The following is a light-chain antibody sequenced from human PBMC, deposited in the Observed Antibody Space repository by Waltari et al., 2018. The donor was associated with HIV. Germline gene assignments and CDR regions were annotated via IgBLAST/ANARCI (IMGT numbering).Light chain of an antibody. J-gene: IGLJ2*01. CDR3: VAWDDSLRGVV. CDR2: RNN. V-gene: IGLV1-47*01. Sequence: SVLTQPPSASGTPGQRVTISCSGSTSNTGSNDVFWYQHLPGAAPKLLIHRNNHRPSGVPDRFSGSTSGTSASLAISGLRSEDEADYYCVAWDDSLRGVVFGGGTKVAAL. CDR1: TSNTGSND.